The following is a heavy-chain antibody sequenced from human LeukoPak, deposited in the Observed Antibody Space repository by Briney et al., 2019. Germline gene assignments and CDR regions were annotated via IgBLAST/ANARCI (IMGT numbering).Heavy chain of an antibody. V-gene: IGHV3-30*18. J-gene: IGHJ4*02. CDR3: AKSTTVTQRGYFDY. CDR2: ISYDGSNK. CDR1: GFTFSSYG. D-gene: IGHD4-17*01. Sequence: GRSLRLSCAASGFTFSSYGMHWVRQAPAKGLEWVAIISYDGSNKYYADSVKGRFTVSRDNSKNTLYLQMNSLRAEDTAVYYCAKSTTVTQRGYFDYWGQGTLVTVSS.